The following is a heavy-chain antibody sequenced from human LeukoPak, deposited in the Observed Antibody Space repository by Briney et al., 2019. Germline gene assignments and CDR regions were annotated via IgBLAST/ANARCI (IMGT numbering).Heavy chain of an antibody. CDR1: GYTFTSYG. J-gene: IGHJ5*02. D-gene: IGHD6-13*01. CDR3: ARWASNIGRGSSRWYSNWFDP. CDR2: ISAYNGNT. Sequence: GASVKVSCKASGYTFTSYGISWVRQAPGQGLEWMGWISAYNGNTNYAQKLQGRVTMTTDTSTSTAYMELRSLRSDDTAVYYCARWASNIGRGSSRWYSNWFDPWGQGTLVTVSS. V-gene: IGHV1-18*01.